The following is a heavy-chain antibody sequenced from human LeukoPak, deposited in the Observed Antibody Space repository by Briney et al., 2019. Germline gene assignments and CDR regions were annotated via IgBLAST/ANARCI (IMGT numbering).Heavy chain of an antibody. V-gene: IGHV3-43*01. CDR1: GFTFYEHT. CDR3: AKGLTYYYDSSVRGFDY. Sequence: GGSLRLSCAASGFTFYEHTMHWVRHVPGKGLEWVSLISWDGDGTDYADSVKGRFTIARDNRKNTLYLQMNSLRTEDTALYYCAKGLTYYYDSSVRGFDYWGQGTLVTVSS. CDR2: ISWDGDGT. J-gene: IGHJ4*02. D-gene: IGHD3-22*01.